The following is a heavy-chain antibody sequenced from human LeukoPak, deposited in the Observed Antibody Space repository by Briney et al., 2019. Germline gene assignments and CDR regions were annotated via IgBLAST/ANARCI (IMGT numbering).Heavy chain of an antibody. J-gene: IGHJ4*02. Sequence: SETLCLTCTVYGDSVGIDNWNWIRQSPGKGLEWIGHVYYSGATNYNPSLASRVAISIDTSKNQFSLKLTSVTAADTAVYYCAREIDVYSGYLDYWGQGTLVTVSS. CDR1: GDSVGIDN. V-gene: IGHV4-59*02. CDR3: AREIDVYSGYLDY. CDR2: VYYSGAT. D-gene: IGHD3-22*01.